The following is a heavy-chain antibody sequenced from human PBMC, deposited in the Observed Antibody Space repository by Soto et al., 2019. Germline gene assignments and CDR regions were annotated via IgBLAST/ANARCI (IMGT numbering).Heavy chain of an antibody. J-gene: IGHJ4*02. Sequence: SETLSLTCAVCGGPFSGYYWSWIRQPPGKGLEWIGEINHSGSTNYNPSLKSRVTISVDTSKNQFSLKLSSVTAADTAVYYCASFTYYYDSSGSHDYWGQGTLVTVSS. CDR1: GGPFSGYY. V-gene: IGHV4-34*01. CDR2: INHSGST. D-gene: IGHD3-22*01. CDR3: ASFTYYYDSSGSHDY.